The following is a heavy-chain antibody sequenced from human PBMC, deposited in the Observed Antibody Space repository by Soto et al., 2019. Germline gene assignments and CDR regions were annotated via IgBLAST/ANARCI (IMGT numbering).Heavy chain of an antibody. CDR3: ARGKWLRSSVDY. Sequence: QVQLQQWGAGLLKPSETLSLTCAVYGGSFSGYYWSWIRQPPGKGLEWIGEINHSGSTNYNPSLKRRVTISVATSKNQFSRKLSSVTAADTAVYYCARGKWLRSSVDYWGQGTLVTVSS. V-gene: IGHV4-34*01. CDR1: GGSFSGYY. D-gene: IGHD5-12*01. CDR2: INHSGST. J-gene: IGHJ4*02.